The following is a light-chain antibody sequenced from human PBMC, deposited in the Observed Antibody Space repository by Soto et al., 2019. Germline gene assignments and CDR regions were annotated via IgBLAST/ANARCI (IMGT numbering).Light chain of an antibody. V-gene: IGKV3-15*01. Sequence: EIVMTQSPATLSVSLGERATLSCRASQTISNSLAWYQQKPGQAPRLLIYGASTRATGIPARFSGSGSGTEFTLTLSSLQSEDFAVYYCQQYNNWPLPFGQGTRLGI. CDR1: QTISNS. CDR2: GAS. J-gene: IGKJ5*01. CDR3: QQYNNWPLP.